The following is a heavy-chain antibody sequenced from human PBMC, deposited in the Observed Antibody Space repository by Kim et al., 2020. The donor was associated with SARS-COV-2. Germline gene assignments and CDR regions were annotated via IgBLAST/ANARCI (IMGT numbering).Heavy chain of an antibody. J-gene: IGHJ4*02. V-gene: IGHV3-23*01. CDR1: GFTFGTYA. D-gene: IGHD2-2*01. Sequence: GGSLRLSCAASGFTFGTYAMIWVRQAPGKGLEWVSGISGSVGTTYYADSVKGRFTISRDSSKNTLYLQMNSLTADDTALYYCARTRSWSSSSCYVDYWGRGTLVTLSS. CDR3: ARTRSWSSSSCYVDY. CDR2: ISGSVGTT.